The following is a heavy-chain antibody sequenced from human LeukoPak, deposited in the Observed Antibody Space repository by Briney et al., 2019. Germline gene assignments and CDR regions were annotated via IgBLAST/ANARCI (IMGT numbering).Heavy chain of an antibody. CDR1: GYFTTSSF. CDR3: ARFGRGCAKHEFHY. J-gene: IGHJ4*02. Sequence: GESLTISLMVTGYFTTSSFVGYMRQMPGKGLEWMGIIYPGDSDTRYSPSFQGHVTISADKSISTAYLQCSDLKASDTAMYYCARFGRGCAKHEFHYWVQGNLVTVSS. D-gene: IGHD6-19*01. V-gene: IGHV5-51*01. CDR2: IYPGDSDT.